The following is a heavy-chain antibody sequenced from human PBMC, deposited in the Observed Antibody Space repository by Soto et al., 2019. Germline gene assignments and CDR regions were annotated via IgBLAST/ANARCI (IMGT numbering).Heavy chain of an antibody. CDR2: IYYSGST. Sequence: ASETLSLTYTVSGGTISRYYWNWIRHPPGKGLEWIGYIYYSGSTNYNPSLKSRVTISVDTSKNQFSLKLSSVTAADTAVYYCARDPGSGSYYGWFDPWGQGTLVTVS. V-gene: IGHV4-59*01. D-gene: IGHD3-10*01. J-gene: IGHJ5*02. CDR3: ARDPGSGSYYGWFDP. CDR1: GGTISRYY.